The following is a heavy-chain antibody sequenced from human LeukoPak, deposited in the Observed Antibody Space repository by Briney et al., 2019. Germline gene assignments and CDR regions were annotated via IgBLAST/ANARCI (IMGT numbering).Heavy chain of an antibody. D-gene: IGHD3-22*01. V-gene: IGHV3-23*01. J-gene: IGHJ4*02. CDR1: GFTFSSYA. CDR3: AKLTTYSYDSSALIDY. Sequence: PGGSLRLSCAASGFTFSSYAMSWVRQAPGKGLEWVSAISGSGYSTYYAVSVKGRFTISRDNSKSTLYLQMNSLRAEDTAVYYCAKLTTYSYDSSALIDYWGQGTLVTVSS. CDR2: ISGSGYST.